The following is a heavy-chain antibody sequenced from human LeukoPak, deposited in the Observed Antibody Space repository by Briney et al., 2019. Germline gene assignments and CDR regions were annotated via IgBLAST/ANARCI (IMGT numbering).Heavy chain of an antibody. CDR1: GGTFSSYA. CDR2: IIPILGIA. CDR3: ARSLKRGYSGYDSDY. D-gene: IGHD5-12*01. J-gene: IGHJ4*02. Sequence: GASVKVSCTASGGTFSSYAISWVRQAPGQGLEWMGRIIPILGIANYAQKFQGRVTITADKSTSTAYMELSSLRSEDTAVYYCARSLKRGYSGYDSDYWGQGTLVTVSS. V-gene: IGHV1-69*04.